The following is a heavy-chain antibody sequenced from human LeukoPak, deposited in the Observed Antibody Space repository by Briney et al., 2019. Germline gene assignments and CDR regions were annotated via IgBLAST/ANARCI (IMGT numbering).Heavy chain of an antibody. D-gene: IGHD2-8*01. J-gene: IGHJ4*02. CDR3: ASGPNGFDY. V-gene: IGHV3-30*04. CDR2: IWYDGSNK. Sequence: LELVAVIWYDGSNKYYADSVKGPFTISRDNSKNTLYLQMNSLRAEDTAVYYCASGPNGFDYWGQGTLVTVSS.